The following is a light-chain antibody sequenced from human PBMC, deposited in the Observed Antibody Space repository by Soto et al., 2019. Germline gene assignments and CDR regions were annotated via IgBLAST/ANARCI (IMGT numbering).Light chain of an antibody. CDR2: NTN. CDR3: ALYVGSGIHWV. Sequence: QAVVTQEPSFSVSPGGTVTLTCGLTSGSVSTRNYPSWYQQIPGQAPRTLIYNTNTPSSGVPDRFSGSILGNKAALTITGAQAADESDYYCALYVGSGIHWVFGGGTKLTVL. CDR1: SGSVSTRNY. V-gene: IGLV8-61*01. J-gene: IGLJ3*02.